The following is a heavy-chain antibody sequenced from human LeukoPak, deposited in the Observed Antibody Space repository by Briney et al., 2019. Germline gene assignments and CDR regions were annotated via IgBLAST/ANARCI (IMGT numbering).Heavy chain of an antibody. J-gene: IGHJ6*02. Sequence: GGPLRLSCAASGFTFSSYEMNWVRQAPGKGLEWVSYISSSGSTIYYADSVKGRFTISRDNAKNSLYLQMNSLRAGDTAVYYCARDRTYYDFWSGYTDTSYGMDVWGQGTTVTVSS. V-gene: IGHV3-48*03. CDR3: ARDRTYYDFWSGYTDTSYGMDV. CDR2: ISSSGSTI. D-gene: IGHD3-3*01. CDR1: GFTFSSYE.